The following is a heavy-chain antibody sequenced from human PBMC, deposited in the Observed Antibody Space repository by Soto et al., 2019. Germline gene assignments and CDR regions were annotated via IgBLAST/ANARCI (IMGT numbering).Heavy chain of an antibody. V-gene: IGHV4-59*01. CDR3: ARVRRANGYYYFDY. D-gene: IGHD2-8*01. CDR1: GGSISSYY. Sequence: PSETLSLTCTVSGGSISSYYWSWIRQPPGKGLEWIGYIYYSGSTNYNPSLKSRVTISVDTSKNQFSLKLSSVTAADTAIYFCARVRRANGYYYFDYWGQGTLVTVSS. CDR2: IYYSGST. J-gene: IGHJ4*02.